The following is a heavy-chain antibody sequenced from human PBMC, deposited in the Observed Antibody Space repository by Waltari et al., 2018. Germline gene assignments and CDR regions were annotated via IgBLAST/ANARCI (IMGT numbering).Heavy chain of an antibody. D-gene: IGHD3-16*02. V-gene: IGHV4-39*07. CDR1: GGSISSSSYY. J-gene: IGHJ4*02. Sequence: QLQLQESGPGLVKPSEHLSLTCTVSGGSISSSSYYWRWIRQPPGKGLEWIGSIYYSGSTYYNPSLKSRVTISVDTSKNQFSLKLSSVTAADTAVYYCARGTRHLGELSLFDYWGQGTLVTVSS. CDR3: ARGTRHLGELSLFDY. CDR2: IYYSGST.